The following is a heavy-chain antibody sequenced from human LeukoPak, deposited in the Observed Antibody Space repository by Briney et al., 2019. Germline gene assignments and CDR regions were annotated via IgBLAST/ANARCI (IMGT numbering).Heavy chain of an antibody. J-gene: IGHJ4*02. D-gene: IGHD1-26*01. CDR2: INPNSGGT. Sequence: ASVKVSCKASGYTFTGYYMHWVRQAPGQGLEWMGWINPNSGGTNYAQKFRGRVTMTRDTSISTAYMELSRLRSDDTAVYYCARSGSGSYSNDYWGQGTLVTVSS. CDR3: ARSGSGSYSNDY. CDR1: GYTFTGYY. V-gene: IGHV1-2*02.